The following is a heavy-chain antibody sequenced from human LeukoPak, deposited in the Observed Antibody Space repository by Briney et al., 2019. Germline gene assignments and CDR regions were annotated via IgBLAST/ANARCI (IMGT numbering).Heavy chain of an antibody. V-gene: IGHV3-11*01. CDR1: GFTFSDYY. D-gene: IGHD3-22*01. CDR3: ARDEYYYDSSGYPIDY. CDR2: ISSSGSTI. Sequence: PGGSLRLSCAASGFTFSDYYMSWIRQAPGKGLEWVSYISSSGSTIYYADSVKGRFTISRDNAKNSLYLQMNSLRAEDTAVYYCARDEYYYDSSGYPIDYWGQGTLVTVSS. J-gene: IGHJ4*02.